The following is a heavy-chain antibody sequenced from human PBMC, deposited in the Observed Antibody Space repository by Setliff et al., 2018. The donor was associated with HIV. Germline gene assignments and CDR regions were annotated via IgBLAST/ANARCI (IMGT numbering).Heavy chain of an antibody. CDR2: IHYKGNI. V-gene: IGHV4-30-4*08. Sequence: PSETLSLTCTVSGDSIISGDYYWSWIRQSPGKGLEWIGHIHYKGNIDYNASLKSRLAISSDTSKNQSSLNLSSVIAADTAIYFCARFTVVVFGAGEPSWFDPWGQGILVTVSS. CDR1: GDSIISGDYY. CDR3: ARFTVVVFGAGEPSWFDP. J-gene: IGHJ5*02. D-gene: IGHD2-15*01.